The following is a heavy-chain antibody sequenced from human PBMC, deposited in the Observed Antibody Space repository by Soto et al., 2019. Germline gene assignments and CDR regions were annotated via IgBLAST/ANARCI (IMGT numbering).Heavy chain of an antibody. J-gene: IGHJ6*02. CDR1: GFTFSRHG. Sequence: GGSLRLSCAASGFTFSRHGIHWVSQAPGKGLEWVAVISHDGRGKYYAESVKGRFTISRDNSKNTLYLQMNSLRAEDTAKYFCAKALDTSGFYYYYYGMDVWGQGTTVTVSS. CDR3: AKALDTSGFYYYYYGMDV. CDR2: ISHDGRGK. D-gene: IGHD3-22*01. V-gene: IGHV3-30*18.